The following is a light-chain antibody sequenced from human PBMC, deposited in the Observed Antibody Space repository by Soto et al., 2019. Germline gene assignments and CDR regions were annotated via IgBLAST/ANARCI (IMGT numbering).Light chain of an antibody. V-gene: IGKV1-27*01. J-gene: IGKJ4*01. CDR3: QQYDDIPPMT. Sequence: DIQMTQSPSSLSASVGDRVTITCRASQGISNYLAWYQQKPGKVPKLLIYAASTLQSGVPSRFSGSGSGTDFTFTISSLQAEDTATYYCQQYDDIPPMTFGGGTKVDIK. CDR2: AAS. CDR1: QGISNY.